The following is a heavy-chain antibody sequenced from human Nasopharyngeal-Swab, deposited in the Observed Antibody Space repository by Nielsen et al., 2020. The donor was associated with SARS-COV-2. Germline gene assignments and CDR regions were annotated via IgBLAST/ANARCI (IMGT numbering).Heavy chain of an antibody. D-gene: IGHD3-3*01. V-gene: IGHV4-31*03. J-gene: IGHJ6*03. CDR3: ARAGDFWSGWSANYYMDV. CDR2: IYYSGST. CDR1: GGSISSGGYY. Sequence: SETLSLTCTVSGGSISSGGYYWSWIRQHPGKGLAWIGYIYYSGSTYYNPSLKSRVTISVDTSKNQFSLKLSSVTAADTAVYYCARAGDFWSGWSANYYMDVWGKGTTVTVSS.